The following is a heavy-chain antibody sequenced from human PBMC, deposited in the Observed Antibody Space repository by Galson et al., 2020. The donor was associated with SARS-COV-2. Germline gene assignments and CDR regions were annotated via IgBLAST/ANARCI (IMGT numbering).Heavy chain of an antibody. J-gene: IGHJ4*02. D-gene: IGHD6-13*01. CDR1: GFTISSYC. Sequence: GGSLRLSCAASGFTISSYCMSWVRQAPGKGLEWVANIKQDGSEKYYVDSVKGRFTIARDNAKNSLYLQMNSVRAEETAVYYCARLPSSSGGLEYWGQGTLVTGSS. V-gene: IGHV3-7*01. CDR2: IKQDGSEK. CDR3: ARLPSSSGGLEY.